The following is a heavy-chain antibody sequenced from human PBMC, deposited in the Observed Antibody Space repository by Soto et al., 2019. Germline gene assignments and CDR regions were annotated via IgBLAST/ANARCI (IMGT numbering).Heavy chain of an antibody. J-gene: IGHJ4*02. Sequence: QVHLVQSGAEVKKPGASVKLYCKASGYTFSNYGIHWVRQAPGQRLEWMGWINAGNGNTKYSEKFQGRVTMTRDTSASTAYMELSSLRSEDTAVYYCARDRKTLGGSGYRRGDYWGQGTLVTVSS. CDR1: GYTFSNYG. CDR3: ARDRKTLGGSGYRRGDY. CDR2: INAGNGNT. V-gene: IGHV1-3*01. D-gene: IGHD3-22*01.